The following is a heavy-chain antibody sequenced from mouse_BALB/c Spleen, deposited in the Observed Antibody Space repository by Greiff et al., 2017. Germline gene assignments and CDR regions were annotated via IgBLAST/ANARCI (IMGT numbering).Heavy chain of an antibody. Sequence: VQLQQSGAELVRPGALVKLSCKASGFNIKDYYMHWVKQRPEQGLQWIGWIDPENGNTIYDPKFQGKASITADTSSNTAYLQLSSLTSEDTAVYYCARGYDYDTRFAYWGQGTLVTVSA. CDR2: IDPENGNT. J-gene: IGHJ3*01. CDR3: ARGYDYDTRFAY. D-gene: IGHD2-4*01. V-gene: IGHV14-1*02. CDR1: GFNIKDYY.